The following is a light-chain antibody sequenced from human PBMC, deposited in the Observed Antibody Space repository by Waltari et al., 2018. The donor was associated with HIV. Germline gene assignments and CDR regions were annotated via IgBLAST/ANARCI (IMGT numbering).Light chain of an antibody. CDR2: WAS. CDR3: QQYYSTPFT. J-gene: IGKJ3*01. V-gene: IGKV4-1*01. CDR1: QSVLYSSNNKNY. Sequence: DIVMTQSPDSLAVSLGERATINCKSRQSVLYSSNNKNYLAWYQQKPGQPHKLLIYWASARESGVPDLFRGSVSGTDFTHTVSSLQAEDVAVYYCQQYYSTPFTFGPGTKVDIK.